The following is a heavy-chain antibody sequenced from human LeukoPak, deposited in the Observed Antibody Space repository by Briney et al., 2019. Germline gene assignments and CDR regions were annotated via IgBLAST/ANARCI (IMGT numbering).Heavy chain of an antibody. J-gene: IGHJ5*02. CDR1: GFTFSSYW. CDR3: TKSLTPYDSRGFDP. Sequence: GGSLRLSCAASGFTFSSYWMHWVRQAPGKGLEWVSAISGSGGSTYYADSVKGRFTISRDNSKNTLYLQMKSLRVEDTAVYYCTKSLTPYDSRGFDPWGQGTLVTVSS. CDR2: ISGSGGST. V-gene: IGHV3-23*01. D-gene: IGHD3-22*01.